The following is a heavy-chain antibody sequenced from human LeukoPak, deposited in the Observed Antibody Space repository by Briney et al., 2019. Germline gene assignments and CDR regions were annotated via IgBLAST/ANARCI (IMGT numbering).Heavy chain of an antibody. CDR3: ARGLGDFPSHGMDV. Sequence: GGSLRLSCAASGFTFSSYSMNWVRQAPGKGLEWVSSISSSSSYIYYADSVKGRFTISRGNAKNSLYLQMNSLRAEDTAVYYCARGLGDFPSHGMDVWGQGTTVTVSS. D-gene: IGHD2-21*02. CDR1: GFTFSSYS. J-gene: IGHJ6*02. V-gene: IGHV3-21*01. CDR2: ISSSSSYI.